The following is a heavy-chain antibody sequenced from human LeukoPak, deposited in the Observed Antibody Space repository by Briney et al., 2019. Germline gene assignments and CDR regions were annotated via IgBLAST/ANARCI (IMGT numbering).Heavy chain of an antibody. Sequence: PSETLSLTCTVSGGSISSSSYYWGWIPQPPGKGLQWLGSIYYSGSTHYNPSLKSRVTISLDTSKNQFSLQLSSVTAADTAVYYCARHVRATGTTHFDYWGQGTLVTVSS. D-gene: IGHD1-1*01. J-gene: IGHJ4*02. CDR1: GGSISSSSYY. V-gene: IGHV4-39*01. CDR2: IYYSGST. CDR3: ARHVRATGTTHFDY.